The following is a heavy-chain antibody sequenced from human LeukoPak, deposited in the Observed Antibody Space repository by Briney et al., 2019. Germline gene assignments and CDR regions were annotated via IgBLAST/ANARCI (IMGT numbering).Heavy chain of an antibody. D-gene: IGHD6-19*01. J-gene: IGHJ5*02. CDR3: ARRRGSGPYKDWFDP. CDR1: GDSISTYY. V-gene: IGHV4-59*08. CDR2: INYSWRT. Sequence: SETLSLTCTVSGDSISTYYWSWIRQPPGKGLEWIGYINYSWRTNYNPSLKSRVIMSVDTSTNQFSLKLSSVTAADTAVYYCARRRGSGPYKDWFDPWGRGTLVTVSS.